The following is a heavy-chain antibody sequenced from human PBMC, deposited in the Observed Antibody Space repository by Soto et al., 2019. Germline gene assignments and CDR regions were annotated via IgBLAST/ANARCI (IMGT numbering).Heavy chain of an antibody. V-gene: IGHV3-49*03. D-gene: IGHD4-4*01. CDR3: TRGLSVTTRLWYYYYMDV. CDR2: IRSKAYGGTT. Sequence: GGSLRLSCTSSGFTFGDYAMSWFRQAPGKGLEWVGFIRSKAYGGTTEYAASVKGRFTISRDDSKTIASLQMNSLKTEDTAVYYCTRGLSVTTRLWYYYYMDVWGKGTTVTVSS. J-gene: IGHJ6*03. CDR1: GFTFGDYA.